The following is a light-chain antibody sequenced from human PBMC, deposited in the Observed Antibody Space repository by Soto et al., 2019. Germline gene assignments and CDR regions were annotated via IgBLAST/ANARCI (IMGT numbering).Light chain of an antibody. J-gene: IGKJ1*01. CDR2: GAS. CDR3: QQYGSSSWT. CDR1: QRISSSY. Sequence: EIVLTQSPGTLSLSPGKRATLSCRASQRISSSYLAWYQQRPGQAPRLLIYGASSRATGIPDRFSGSGSGTEFTLTISRLEPEDFAVYYCQQYGSSSWTFGQGTKVEIK. V-gene: IGKV3-20*01.